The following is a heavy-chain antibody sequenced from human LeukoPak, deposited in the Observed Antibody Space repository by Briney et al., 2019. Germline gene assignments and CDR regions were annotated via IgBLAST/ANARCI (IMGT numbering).Heavy chain of an antibody. CDR2: IVASYEGT. CDR3: AKGKAGGLVDLFDP. Sequence: PGGSLRLSCAASGFTFSSYAMMWVRQAPGKGLEWVSTIVASYEGTFYANSVKGRFTISRDNSKSILSLQMNSLRAEDTAVYYCAKGKAGGLVDLFDPWGQGTLVTVSS. J-gene: IGHJ5*02. V-gene: IGHV3-23*01. CDR1: GFTFSSYA. D-gene: IGHD3/OR15-3a*01.